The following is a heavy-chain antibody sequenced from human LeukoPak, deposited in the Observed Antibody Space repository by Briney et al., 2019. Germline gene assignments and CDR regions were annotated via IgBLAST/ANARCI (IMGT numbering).Heavy chain of an antibody. CDR2: ISGSGGST. Sequence: PGGSLRLSCAAYGFTFSTYDMTWVRQAPGKGLEWVSSISGSGGSTYYADSVKGRFTTSRDNSKNTLYLQMNGLRAEDTAVYYCAKDLAAVPGNKYFAYWGQGTLVTVSS. D-gene: IGHD6-19*01. CDR3: AKDLAAVPGNKYFAY. J-gene: IGHJ4*02. CDR1: GFTFSTYD. V-gene: IGHV3-23*01.